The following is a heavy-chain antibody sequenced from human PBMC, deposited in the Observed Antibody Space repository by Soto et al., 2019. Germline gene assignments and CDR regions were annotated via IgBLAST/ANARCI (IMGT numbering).Heavy chain of an antibody. CDR1: GFMFNDYE. V-gene: IGHV3-48*03. CDR2: ISEGGTTT. CDR3: VRDARGGGLLLWDC. D-gene: IGHD3-16*01. Sequence: EVQVVESGGGLAQSGGSLRLSCAASGFMFNDYEMNWVRQAPGKGLEWVSYISEGGTTTHYTDSVKGRFTISRDNAKESLYLQMNSLVPEGTATYFCVRDARGGGLLLWDCWGQGVVVSVSS. J-gene: IGHJ4*02.